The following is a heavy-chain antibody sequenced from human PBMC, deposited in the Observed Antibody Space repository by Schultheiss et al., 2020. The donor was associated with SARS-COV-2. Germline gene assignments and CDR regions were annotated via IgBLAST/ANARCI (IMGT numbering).Heavy chain of an antibody. D-gene: IGHD3-10*01. CDR3: ARDVARAGYYYGSGSP. CDR1: GGSISSYY. V-gene: IGHV4-4*07. J-gene: IGHJ3*01. CDR2: IYTSGST. Sequence: SQTLSLTCTVSGGSISSYYWSWIRQPPGKGLEWIGRIYTSGSTNYNPSLKSRVTMSVDTSKNQFSLKLSSVTAADTAVYYCARDVARAGYYYGSGSPWGQGTMVTVSS.